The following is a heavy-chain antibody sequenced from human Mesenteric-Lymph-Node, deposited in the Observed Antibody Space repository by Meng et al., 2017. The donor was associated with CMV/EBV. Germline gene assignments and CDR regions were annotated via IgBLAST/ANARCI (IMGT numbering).Heavy chain of an antibody. CDR3: ASGYMLDY. V-gene: IGHV3-7*01. CDR2: IKQDGSEK. D-gene: IGHD6-13*01. CDR1: GFTFSSYS. Sequence: GESLKISCAASGFTFSSYSMNWVRQAPGKGLEWVANIKQDGSEKYYVDSVKGRFTISRDNAKNSLYLQMNSLRAEDTAVYYCASGYMLDYWGQGTLVTVSS. J-gene: IGHJ4*02.